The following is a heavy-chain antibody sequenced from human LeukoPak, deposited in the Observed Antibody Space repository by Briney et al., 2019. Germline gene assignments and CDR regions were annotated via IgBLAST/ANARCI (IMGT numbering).Heavy chain of an antibody. CDR1: GDSISSSSYY. V-gene: IGHV4-39*01. CDR2: IYYSGIA. J-gene: IGHJ5*02. Sequence: SETLTLTCTVSGDSISSSSYYWGRIRQPPGKGLEWIGSIYYSGIAYYNPSLKSRVTISVDTSKSQYSLKLSSVTAADTAVYYCASRRYYGSGSYSFLFDPGGQGTLVTVSS. D-gene: IGHD3-10*01. CDR3: ASRRYYGSGSYSFLFDP.